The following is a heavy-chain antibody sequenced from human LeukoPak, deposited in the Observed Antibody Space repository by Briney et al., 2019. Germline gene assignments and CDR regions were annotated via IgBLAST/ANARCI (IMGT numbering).Heavy chain of an antibody. D-gene: IGHD2-15*01. CDR2: ISYDGSNK. Sequence: RSLRLSCAASGFTFSSYAMHWVRQAPGKGLEGVAVISYDGSNKYYADFVKGRFTISRDNSKNTLYLQMNSLRAEDTAVYYCARRYCSGGSCSDSPFYYYYYGMDVWGQGTTVTVSS. CDR1: GFTFSSYA. V-gene: IGHV3-30-3*01. CDR3: ARRYCSGGSCSDSPFYYYYYGMDV. J-gene: IGHJ6*02.